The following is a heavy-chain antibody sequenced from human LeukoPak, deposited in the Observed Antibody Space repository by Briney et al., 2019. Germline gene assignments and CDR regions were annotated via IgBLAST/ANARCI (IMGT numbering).Heavy chain of an antibody. CDR1: GGSISSSVHY. CDR2: IHYSGNT. J-gene: IGHJ5*02. Sequence: PSETLSLTCTVSGGSISSSVHYWGWVRQSPRTGLEWIGTIHYSGNTYYNPSLRSRLTISLDTSNNQFSLKLSSVTAADTAVYYCATYTEDYSGPAFAPWGQGTLVIVSS. D-gene: IGHD3-16*01. V-gene: IGHV4-39*07. CDR3: ATYTEDYSGPAFAP.